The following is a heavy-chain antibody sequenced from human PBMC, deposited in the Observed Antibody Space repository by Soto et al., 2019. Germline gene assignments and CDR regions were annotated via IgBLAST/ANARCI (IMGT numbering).Heavy chain of an antibody. Sequence: PSETLSLTCRVSGGSSTTVHWSWIRQPPGRGLEYIGYVDYDDNTDYNPSLKSRVTISVDTSKNQLSLKLTSMTAADTAVYYCARQYCSGGSRYTLDYWGQGTLVTVSS. J-gene: IGHJ4*02. CDR1: GGSSTTVH. CDR2: VDYDDNT. D-gene: IGHD2-15*01. V-gene: IGHV4-59*01. CDR3: ARQYCSGGSRYTLDY.